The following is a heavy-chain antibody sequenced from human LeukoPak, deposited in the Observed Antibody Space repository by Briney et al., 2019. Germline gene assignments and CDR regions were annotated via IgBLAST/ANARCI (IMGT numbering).Heavy chain of an antibody. V-gene: IGHV3-9*01. D-gene: IGHD4-17*01. Sequence: GESLRLSCAASGFTFDDYAMHWVRQAPGKGLEWVSGISWNSGSIGYADSVKGRFTISRDNAKNSLYLQMNSLRAEDTALYYCAKSRYDYGDYYDYWGQGTLVTVSS. J-gene: IGHJ4*02. CDR2: ISWNSGSI. CDR1: GFTFDDYA. CDR3: AKSRYDYGDYYDY.